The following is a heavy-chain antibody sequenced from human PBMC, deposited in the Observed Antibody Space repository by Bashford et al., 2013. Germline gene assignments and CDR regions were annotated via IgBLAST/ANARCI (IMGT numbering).Heavy chain of an antibody. Sequence: GGPLRPLPVQASGFTFSSYGMTWVRQAPGKGLEWVSAISGSGGSTYYADSVKGAGFTISRDNSKNTLFLQMNSLRADDTAVYYCAKDKDNIWESYSYSGYYFDYWAQGTPGHPVSS. J-gene: IGHJ4*02. D-gene: IGHD3-16*01. CDR1: GFTFSSYG. CDR2: ISGSGGST. CDR3: AKDKDNIWESYSYSGYYFDY. V-gene: IGHV3-23*01.